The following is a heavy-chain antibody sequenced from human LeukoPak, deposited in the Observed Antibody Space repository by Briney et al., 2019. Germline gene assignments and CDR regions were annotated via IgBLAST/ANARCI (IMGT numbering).Heavy chain of an antibody. CDR1: GDSISSTSHH. D-gene: IGHD3-10*01. CDR2: IYNGRTT. V-gene: IGHV4-39*01. CDR3: ARHYYGSGSYYNDAYFDY. Sequence: PSETLSLTCAVSGDSISSTSHHWGWIRQSPGKGLEWIGSIYNGRTTYYNPSLKSRVTISVDTSKNQFSLKLSSVTAADTAVYYCARHYYGSGSYYNDAYFDYWGQGTLVTVSS. J-gene: IGHJ4*02.